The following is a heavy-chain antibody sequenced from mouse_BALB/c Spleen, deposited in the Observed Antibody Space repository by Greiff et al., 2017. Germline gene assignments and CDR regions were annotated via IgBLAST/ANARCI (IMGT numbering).Heavy chain of an antibody. J-gene: IGHJ3*01. V-gene: IGHV1S81*02. CDR1: GYTFTSYY. CDR3: TRSPYGYDGVFAY. CDR2: INPSNGGT. D-gene: IGHD2-2*01. Sequence: QVQLQQPGAELVKPGASVKLSCKASGYTFTSYYMYWVKQRPGQGLEWIGGINPSNGGTNFNEKFKSKATLTVDKSSSTAYMQLSSLTSEDSAVYYCTRSPYGYDGVFAYWGQGTLVTVSA.